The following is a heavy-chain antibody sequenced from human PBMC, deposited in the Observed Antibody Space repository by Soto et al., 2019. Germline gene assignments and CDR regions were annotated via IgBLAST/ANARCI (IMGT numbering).Heavy chain of an antibody. CDR2: IYYSGST. J-gene: IGHJ4*02. V-gene: IGHV4-30-4*01. CDR1: GGSISSGDYY. D-gene: IGHD3-10*01. CDR3: AREGDAFGAPFDY. Sequence: SLTCTVSGGSISSGDYYWSWIRQPPGKGLEWIGYIYYSGSTYYNPSLKSRVTLSVDTSKNQFSLKLRSVTAADTAVYYCAREGDAFGAPFDYWGQGTLVTVSS.